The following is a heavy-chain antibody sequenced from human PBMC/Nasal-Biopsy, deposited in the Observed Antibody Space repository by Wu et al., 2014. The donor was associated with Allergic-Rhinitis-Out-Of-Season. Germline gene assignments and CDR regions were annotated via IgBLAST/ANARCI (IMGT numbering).Heavy chain of an antibody. D-gene: IGHD3-10*01. CDR3: ARDSNGSGSRYYYYYYGMDV. Sequence: TLSLTCAVYGGSFSGYYWSWIRQPPGKGLEWIGEINHSGSTNYNPSLKSRVTISVDTSKNQFSLKLSSVTAADTAVYYCARDSNGSGSRYYYYYYGMDVWGQGTTVTVSS. CDR2: INHSGST. V-gene: IGHV4-34*01. CDR1: GGSFSGYY. J-gene: IGHJ6*02.